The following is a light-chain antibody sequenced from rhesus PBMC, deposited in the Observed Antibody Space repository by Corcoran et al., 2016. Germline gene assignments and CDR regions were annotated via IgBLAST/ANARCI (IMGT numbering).Light chain of an antibody. J-gene: IGKJ3*01. CDR2: GAS. Sequence: QVILTQSPGTLSLSPGERATLSCRASQSVISYLAWYQQKPGQAPKLLIYGASRRATGIPDRFSGSGSGTEFTLTISSLEPEDFSGYYCQKYDSFPFTFGPGTKLDI. CDR3: QKYDSFPFT. CDR1: QSVISY. V-gene: IGKV3-53*02.